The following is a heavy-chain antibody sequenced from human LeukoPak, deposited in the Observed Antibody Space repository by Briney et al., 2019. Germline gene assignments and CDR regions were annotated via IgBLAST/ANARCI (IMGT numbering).Heavy chain of an antibody. V-gene: IGHV1-2*02. Sequence: ASVKVSCKASGYTFTGYYMHWVRQAPGQGLEWMGWIHPNSGGTNYAQKFQGRVTMTRDTSISTAYMELSRLRSDDTAVYYCARGGDYYDNSGPLDCWGQGTLVTVSS. CDR2: IHPNSGGT. D-gene: IGHD3-22*01. CDR1: GYTFTGYY. J-gene: IGHJ4*02. CDR3: ARGGDYYDNSGPLDC.